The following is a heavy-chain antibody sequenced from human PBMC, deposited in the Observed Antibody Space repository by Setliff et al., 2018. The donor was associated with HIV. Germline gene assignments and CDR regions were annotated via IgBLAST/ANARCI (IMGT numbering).Heavy chain of an antibody. D-gene: IGHD3-3*01. CDR1: GYTFTSYG. CDR3: ARLRGLTIFGVPEGPFDY. J-gene: IGHJ4*02. V-gene: IGHV1-18*01. Sequence: ASVKVPCKASGYTFTSYGISWVRQAPGQGLEWMGWISAYNSNTNYAQKLQGRVTMTTDTSTSTAYMELRSLRSDDTAVYYCARLRGLTIFGVPEGPFDYWGQGTLVTVSS. CDR2: ISAYNSNT.